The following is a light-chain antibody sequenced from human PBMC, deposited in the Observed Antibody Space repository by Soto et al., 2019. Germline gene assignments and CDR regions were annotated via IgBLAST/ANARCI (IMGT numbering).Light chain of an antibody. J-gene: IGKJ4*01. CDR2: AAS. Sequence: EILMTQSQGTLSVSPGEGVTLSCRASQSLRSNLAWYQQRPGQAPRLLIYAASTRATGIPARFTGSGSETEFTLTISSLQSDDSAVYFCQQYNSWPLTFGGGTKVEIK. V-gene: IGKV3-15*01. CDR1: QSLRSN. CDR3: QQYNSWPLT.